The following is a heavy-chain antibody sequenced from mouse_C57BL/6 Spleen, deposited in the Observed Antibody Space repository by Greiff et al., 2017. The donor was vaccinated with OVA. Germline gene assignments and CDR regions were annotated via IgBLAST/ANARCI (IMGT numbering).Heavy chain of an antibody. D-gene: IGHD1-1*01. Sequence: QVQLQQPGAELVMPGASVKLSCKASGYTFTSYWMHWVKQRPGQGLEWIGEIDPSDSYTNSNQKFKGKSTLTVDKSSSTAYMQLSSLTSEDSAVYYCARSDYGRYFDVWGTGTTVTVSS. CDR1: GYTFTSYW. J-gene: IGHJ1*03. CDR2: IDPSDSYT. CDR3: ARSDYGRYFDV. V-gene: IGHV1-69*01.